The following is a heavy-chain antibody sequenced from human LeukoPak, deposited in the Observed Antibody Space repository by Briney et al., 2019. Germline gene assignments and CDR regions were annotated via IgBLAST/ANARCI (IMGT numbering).Heavy chain of an antibody. CDR2: IIPILGIA. V-gene: IGHV1-69*04. CDR3: AREQRGPSSGYYYPIEQYYYYGMDV. D-gene: IGHD3-22*01. Sequence: SVKVSCKASGGTFSSYAISWVRQAPGQGLEWMGRIIPILGIANYAQKFQGRVTITAGKSTSTAYMELSSLRSEDTAVYYCAREQRGPSSGYYYPIEQYYYYGMDVWGQGTTVTVSS. CDR1: GGTFSSYA. J-gene: IGHJ6*02.